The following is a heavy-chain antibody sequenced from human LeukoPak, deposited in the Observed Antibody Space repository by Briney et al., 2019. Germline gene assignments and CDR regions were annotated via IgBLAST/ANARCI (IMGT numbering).Heavy chain of an antibody. D-gene: IGHD2-2*01. V-gene: IGHV3-72*01. CDR2: TRNKANGYTT. J-gene: IGHJ4*02. Sequence: GGSLRLSCAASGFTLSDHYMDWVRQAPGKGLEWVGRTRNKANGYTTEYAASVRGRFTISRDDSKSSLYLQMNSLKTEDTAVYYCAGGEVGHCTTTTCYGFDYWGQGTLVTVSS. CDR3: AGGEVGHCTTTTCYGFDY. CDR1: GFTLSDHY.